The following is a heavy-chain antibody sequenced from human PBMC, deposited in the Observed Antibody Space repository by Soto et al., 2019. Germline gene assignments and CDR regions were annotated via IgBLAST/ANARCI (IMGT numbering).Heavy chain of an antibody. CDR2: IIPFIGTA. Sequence: QVQLVQSGAEVKKPGSSVTVSCKASGGTFSSYAISWVRQAPGQGLEWMGRIIPFIGTANYAQKFQGRVTITADESTSTAYMQLTSLRSGDTAVYYCARVVMTTGHASDYYGMDAWGQGNTVTVSS. V-gene: IGHV1-69*18. CDR3: ARVVMTTGHASDYYGMDA. CDR1: GGTFSSYA. D-gene: IGHD4-4*01. J-gene: IGHJ6*02.